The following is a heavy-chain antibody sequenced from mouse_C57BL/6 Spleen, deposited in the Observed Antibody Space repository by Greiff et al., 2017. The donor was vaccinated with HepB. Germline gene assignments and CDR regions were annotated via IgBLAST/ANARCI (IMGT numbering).Heavy chain of an antibody. J-gene: IGHJ2*01. CDR3: ARQLRLEGYYFDY. CDR1: GYTFTSYG. V-gene: IGHV1-81*01. D-gene: IGHD3-2*02. CDR2: IYPRSGNT. Sequence: QVQLQQSGAELARPGASVKLSCKASGYTFTSYGISWVNQRTGQGLEWIGEIYPRSGNTYYNEKFKGKATLTEDKSSSTAYMELRSLTSEDSAVYFCARQLRLEGYYFDYWGQGTTLTVSS.